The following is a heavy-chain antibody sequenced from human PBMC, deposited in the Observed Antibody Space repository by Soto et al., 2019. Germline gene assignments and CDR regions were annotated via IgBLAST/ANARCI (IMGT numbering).Heavy chain of an antibody. J-gene: IGHJ4*02. CDR1: GFDFSNTW. V-gene: IGHV3-74*01. Sequence: EVQLVESGGGLIQPGGSLRLSCATSGFDFSNTWIHWVRQVPGQGLVWVSRINSDGSSIIHADSVKGRFTLSRDNAKNTVHLQMSSLRVEDTAVYYCAKDWYHTIDSWGQGIPVIVSS. CDR3: AKDWYHTIDS. D-gene: IGHD1-20*01. CDR2: INSDGSSI.